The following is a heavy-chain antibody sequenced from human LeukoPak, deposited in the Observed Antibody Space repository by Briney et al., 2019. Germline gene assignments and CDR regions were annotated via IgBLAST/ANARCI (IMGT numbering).Heavy chain of an antibody. CDR1: GGSFSGYY. Sequence: SETLSLTCAVYGGSFSGYYWSWIRQSPGKGLEWIGEINHSGSTNYNPSLKSRVTISVDTSKNQFSLKLSSVTAADTAAYYCARGRLYCTNGVCSTGWFDPWGQGTLVTVSS. D-gene: IGHD2-8*01. CDR2: INHSGST. V-gene: IGHV4-34*01. CDR3: ARGRLYCTNGVCSTGWFDP. J-gene: IGHJ5*02.